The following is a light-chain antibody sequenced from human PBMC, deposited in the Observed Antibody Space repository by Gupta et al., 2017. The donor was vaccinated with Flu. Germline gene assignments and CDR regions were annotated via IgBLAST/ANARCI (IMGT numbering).Light chain of an antibody. CDR3: HQYSNYSPWT. CDR1: QSISQW. J-gene: IGKJ1*01. V-gene: IGKV1-5*03. Sequence: STLSASVGERVTISCRASQSISQWLAWYQQKPGKAPKILIYKASSLEGGVPSRFSGSGSGTDFTLTISSLQPDDFATYYCHQYSNYSPWTFGQGTKVEIK. CDR2: KAS.